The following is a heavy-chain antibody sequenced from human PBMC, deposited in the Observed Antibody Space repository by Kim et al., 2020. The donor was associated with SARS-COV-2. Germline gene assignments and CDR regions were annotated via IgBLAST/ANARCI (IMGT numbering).Heavy chain of an antibody. CDR2: ISYDGSNK. CDR3: AKDVGYRAMGALVSADY. CDR1: GFTFSSYG. J-gene: IGHJ4*02. Sequence: GGSLRLSYAASGFTFSSYGMHWVRQAPGKGLEWVAVISYDGSNKYYADSVKGRFTISRDNSKNTLYLQMNSLRAEDTAVYYCAKDVGYRAMGALVSADYWGQGTGVSDS. V-gene: IGHV3-30*18. D-gene: IGHD1-26*01.